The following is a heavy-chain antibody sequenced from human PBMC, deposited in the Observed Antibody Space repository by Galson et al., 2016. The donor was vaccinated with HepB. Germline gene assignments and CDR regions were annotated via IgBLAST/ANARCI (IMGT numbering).Heavy chain of an antibody. CDR2: IWYDGSNK. CDR1: GFTVNTDY. V-gene: IGHV3-33*08. CDR3: ARFGGSLGMDV. Sequence: SLRLSCAAPGFTVNTDYISIVRQAPGKGLEWVALIWYDGSNKHYADSVKGRFTISRDNSKNTLYLQMNSLTAEDTAVYYCARFGGSLGMDVWGQGTTVTVSS. D-gene: IGHD2-15*01. J-gene: IGHJ6*02.